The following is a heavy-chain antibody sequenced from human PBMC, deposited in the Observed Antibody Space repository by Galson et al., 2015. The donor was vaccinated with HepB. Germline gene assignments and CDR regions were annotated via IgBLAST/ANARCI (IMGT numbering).Heavy chain of an antibody. CDR3: AREGATGAFDI. D-gene: IGHD1-26*01. CDR2: IWYDGSNK. J-gene: IGHJ3*02. V-gene: IGHV3-33*08. CDR1: GFTFSSYG. Sequence: SLRLSCAASGFTFSSYGMHWVRQAPGKGLEWVAVIWYDGSNKYYADSVKGRFTISRDNSKNTLYLQMNSLRAEDTAVYYCAREGATGAFDIWGQGTMVTVSS.